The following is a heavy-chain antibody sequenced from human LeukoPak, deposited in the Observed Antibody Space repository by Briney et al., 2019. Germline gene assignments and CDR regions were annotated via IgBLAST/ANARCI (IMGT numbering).Heavy chain of an antibody. J-gene: IGHJ4*02. Sequence: PSETLSLTCAVYGGSFSGYYWSWIRQPPGKGLEWIGYIYYSGSTNYNPSLKSRVTISVDTSKNQFSLKLSSVTAADTAVYYCARVPLYCSGGSCYREYYFDYWGQGTLVTVSS. D-gene: IGHD2-15*01. CDR1: GGSFSGYY. CDR2: IYYSGST. CDR3: ARVPLYCSGGSCYREYYFDY. V-gene: IGHV4-59*01.